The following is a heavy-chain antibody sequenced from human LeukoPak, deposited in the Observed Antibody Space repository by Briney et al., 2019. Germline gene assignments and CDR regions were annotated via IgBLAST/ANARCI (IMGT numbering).Heavy chain of an antibody. Sequence: PGGSLRLSCAASGFTFSSYGMHWVRQAPGKGLEWVAVIWYDGSNKYYADSVKGRFTISRDNSKNTLYLQMNSLRAEDTAVYYCARDLDLVDFWSGSRPRYGMDVWGQGTTVTVSS. CDR1: GFTFSSYG. CDR3: ARDLDLVDFWSGSRPRYGMDV. D-gene: IGHD3-3*01. V-gene: IGHV3-33*01. CDR2: IWYDGSNK. J-gene: IGHJ6*02.